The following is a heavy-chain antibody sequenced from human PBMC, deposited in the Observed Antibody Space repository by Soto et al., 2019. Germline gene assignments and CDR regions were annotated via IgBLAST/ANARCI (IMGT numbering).Heavy chain of an antibody. CDR2: IIPIFGTA. Sequence: SVKVSCKASGGTFSSYASSWVRQAPGQGLEWMGGIIPIFGTANYAQKLQGRVTITADVSTSAAYMELSSLRSEDTAVYYCAGVSRSWSEKYYGMEVWGQGTTVPVSS. V-gene: IGHV1-69*13. D-gene: IGHD6-13*01. CDR1: GGTFSSYA. CDR3: AGVSRSWSEKYYGMEV. J-gene: IGHJ6*02.